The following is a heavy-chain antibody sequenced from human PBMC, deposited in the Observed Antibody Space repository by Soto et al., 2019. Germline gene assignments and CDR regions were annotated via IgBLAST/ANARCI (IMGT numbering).Heavy chain of an antibody. V-gene: IGHV4-31*03. CDR3: ARGSSIAGLYYGMDV. CDR2: NYYSGIT. J-gene: IGHJ6*02. CDR1: GGSISSGGYY. Sequence: QVQLQESGPGLVKPSQTLSLTCTVYGGSISSGGYYWTWIRQHPGKGLEWIGYNYYSGITYYNPSLKSRVTISLDTSKNQFSLKLSSVTAADTAVYYCARGSSIAGLYYGMDVWGQGTTVTVSS. D-gene: IGHD6-6*01.